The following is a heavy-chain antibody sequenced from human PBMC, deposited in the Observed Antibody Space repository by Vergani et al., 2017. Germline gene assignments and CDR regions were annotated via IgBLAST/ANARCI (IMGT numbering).Heavy chain of an antibody. Sequence: QVQLVQSGAEVKKPGASVKVSCKASGYTFTGYYMHWVRQAPGQGLEWMGRINPNSGGTNYAQKFQGRVTITRDTSISTAYMELSRLRSDDTAVYYCARISTVTDWYFDLWGRGTLVTVSS. V-gene: IGHV1-2*06. CDR3: ARISTVTDWYFDL. J-gene: IGHJ2*01. D-gene: IGHD4-17*01. CDR2: INPNSGGT. CDR1: GYTFTGYY.